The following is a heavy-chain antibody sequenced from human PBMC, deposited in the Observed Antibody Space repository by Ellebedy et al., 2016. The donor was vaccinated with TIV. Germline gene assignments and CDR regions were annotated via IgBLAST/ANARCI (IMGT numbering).Heavy chain of an antibody. CDR2: IYISGST. CDR1: GGSISSYY. V-gene: IGHV4-4*07. D-gene: IGHD5-24*01. J-gene: IGHJ3*02. CDR3: ARDHVEMATILSAFDI. Sequence: SETLSLXCTVSGGSISSYYWSWIRQPAGKGLEWIGRIYISGSTNYNPSFKSRVIMSVDTSKNQFSLNVRSVTAADTAVYYCARDHVEMATILSAFDIWGQGIMVTVSS.